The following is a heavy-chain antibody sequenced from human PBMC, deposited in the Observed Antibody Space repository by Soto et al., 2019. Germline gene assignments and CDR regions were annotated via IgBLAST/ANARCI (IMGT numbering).Heavy chain of an antibody. CDR1: GGSISGGVYY. V-gene: IGHV4-30-4*01. D-gene: IGHD4-17*01. J-gene: IGHJ2*01. CDR2: IFDSGST. CDR3: AREIIPLTTDWYFDL. Sequence: TSETLSLTCTVSGGSISGGVYYLSLIRQPPGKGLEWIGYIFDSGSTYYNPSLKSRVTISVDTSKNQFSLRLSSVTAADTAVYYCAREIIPLTTDWYFDLWGRGTLVTVSS.